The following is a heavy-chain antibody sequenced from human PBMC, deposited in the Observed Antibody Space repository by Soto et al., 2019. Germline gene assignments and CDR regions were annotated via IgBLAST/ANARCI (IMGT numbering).Heavy chain of an antibody. J-gene: IGHJ4*02. CDR1: GYTFNSHE. D-gene: IGHD6-13*01. Sequence: GGSLRLSCVASGYTFNSHEMNWIRQTPGKGLEWISSISGSGTTKYADSVKGRFTISRDNAHKSIYLEMNSLRVEDTGVYYCARGGIHWGQGALVTVSS. CDR2: ISGSGTT. V-gene: IGHV3-48*03. CDR3: ARGGIH.